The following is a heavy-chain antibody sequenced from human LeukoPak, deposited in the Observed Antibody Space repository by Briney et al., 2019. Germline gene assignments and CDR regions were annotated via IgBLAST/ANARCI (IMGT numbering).Heavy chain of an antibody. D-gene: IGHD5-18*01. Sequence: SETLSLTCTVPGGSISGSSYYWGWIRQPPGKGLEWIGSIYYSGSTYYNPSLKSRVTISVDTSKNQFSLKLSSVTAADTAVYYCARDTAMKSWGQGTLVTVSS. CDR2: IYYSGST. J-gene: IGHJ4*02. CDR1: GGSISGSSYY. V-gene: IGHV4-39*07. CDR3: ARDTAMKS.